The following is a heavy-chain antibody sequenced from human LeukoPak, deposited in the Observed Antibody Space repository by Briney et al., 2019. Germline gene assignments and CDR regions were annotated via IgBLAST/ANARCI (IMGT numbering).Heavy chain of an antibody. CDR2: IYYSGSN. D-gene: IGHD1-1*01. Sequence: SGTLSLTCGVSGDSISGSNWWSWVRQPPGKGLEWIGEIYYSGSNNYNPSLKSRATISAVRSKNEVSLQLTSMTAADTAVYYCARGRCRDRYGSCGAIYYDYWGQGILVTVSS. CDR1: GDSISGSNW. J-gene: IGHJ4*02. V-gene: IGHV4-4*02. CDR3: ARGRCRDRYGSCGAIYYDY.